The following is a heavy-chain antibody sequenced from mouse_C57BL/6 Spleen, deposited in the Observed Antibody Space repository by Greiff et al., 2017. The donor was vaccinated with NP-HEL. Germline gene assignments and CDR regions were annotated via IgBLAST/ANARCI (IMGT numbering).Heavy chain of an antibody. CDR1: GFTFSDYG. CDR3: ARSDSNYWYFDV. J-gene: IGHJ1*03. D-gene: IGHD2-5*01. CDR2: ISSGSSTI. Sequence: EVKLMESGGGLVKPGGSLKLSCAASGFTFSDYGMHWVRQAPEKGLEWVAYISSGSSTIYYADTVKGRFTISRDNAKNTLFLQMTSLRSEDTAMYYCARSDSNYWYFDVWGTRTTVTVSS. V-gene: IGHV5-17*01.